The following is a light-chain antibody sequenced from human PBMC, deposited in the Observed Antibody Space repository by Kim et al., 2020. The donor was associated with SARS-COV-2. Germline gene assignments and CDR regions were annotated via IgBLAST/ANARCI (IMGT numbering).Light chain of an antibody. CDR2: DKN. J-gene: IGLJ2*01. CDR1: RLRRYD. Sequence: ALGQTVRITCQGDRLRRYDATWYQQKPGQATVPVIYDKNNRPSGIPARFAGFYSGNTASLTITGAQAGDEAVYYCNSRESGVNHVIFGGGTQLTVL. CDR3: NSRESGVNHVI. V-gene: IGLV3-19*01.